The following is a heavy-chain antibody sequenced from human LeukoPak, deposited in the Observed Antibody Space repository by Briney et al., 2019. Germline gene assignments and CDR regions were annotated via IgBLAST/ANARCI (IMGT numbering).Heavy chain of an antibody. Sequence: GGSLRLSCAASGFTFSSYGMHWVRQAPGKGLEWVAVTSYDGTAKFYAHSVEGRFTVSRDNSKNTLYLQMNTLRAEDTAVYYCAKAGRNYHNWLDPWGQGTLVTVSS. V-gene: IGHV3-30*18. CDR3: AKAGRNYHNWLDP. CDR1: GFTFSSYG. J-gene: IGHJ5*02. D-gene: IGHD4-11*01. CDR2: TSYDGTAK.